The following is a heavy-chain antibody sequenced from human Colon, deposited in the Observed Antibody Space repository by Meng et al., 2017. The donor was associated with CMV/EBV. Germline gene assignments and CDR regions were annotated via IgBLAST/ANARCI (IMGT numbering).Heavy chain of an antibody. CDR2: INSDGSSK. CDR3: RVVVSQKDV. J-gene: IGHJ4*02. D-gene: IGHD2-15*01. CDR1: GFTFSSYW. Sequence: GESLMISCAASGFTFSSYWMHWVRPAPGKGLVRVSRINSDGSSKSYADSVKGRFTISRDNAKNTLYLQMNRLRAEDTAVYYCRVVVSQKDVWGQGTLVTVSS. V-gene: IGHV3-74*01.